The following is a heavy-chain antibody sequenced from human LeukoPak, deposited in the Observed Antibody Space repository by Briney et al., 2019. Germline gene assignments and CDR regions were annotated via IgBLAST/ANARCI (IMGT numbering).Heavy chain of an antibody. CDR2: IYYSGTT. V-gene: IGHV4-31*03. CDR1: GASISSGGSY. D-gene: IGHD6-13*01. Sequence: PSQTLSLTCSVSGASISSGGSYWTWIRQHPGTGLEWIGYIYYSGTTYYTPSLKSRITMSVDTSKNQFSLKLTSVTAADTAVYYCAIYSSSWNWFDPWGQGTLVTVSS. J-gene: IGHJ5*02. CDR3: AIYSSSWNWFDP.